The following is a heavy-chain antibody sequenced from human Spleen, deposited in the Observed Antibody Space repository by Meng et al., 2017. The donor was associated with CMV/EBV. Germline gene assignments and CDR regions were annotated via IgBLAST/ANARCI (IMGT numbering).Heavy chain of an antibody. Sequence: ESLKISCAVYGGSFSGYYWSWIRQPPGKGLEWIGEINHSGSPNYNPSLKRRVTISVDTSKNQFSLKLSSVTAADTAVYYCARRGRWLQSTIDYWGQGTLVTVSS. CDR3: ARRGRWLQSTIDY. J-gene: IGHJ4*02. CDR1: GGSFSGYY. V-gene: IGHV4-34*01. D-gene: IGHD5-24*01. CDR2: INHSGSP.